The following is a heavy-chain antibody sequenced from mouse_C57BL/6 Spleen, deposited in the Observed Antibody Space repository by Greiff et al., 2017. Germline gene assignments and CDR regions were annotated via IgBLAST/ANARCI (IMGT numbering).Heavy chain of an antibody. CDR2: ISSGSSTI. CDR3: ARPIYYDPYYFDY. J-gene: IGHJ2*01. Sequence: EVQRVESGGGLVKPGGSLKLSCAASGFTFSDYGMHWVRQAPEKGLEWVAYISSGSSTIYYADTVKGRFTISRDNAKNTLFLQMTSLRSEDTAMYYCARPIYYDPYYFDYWGQGTTLTVSS. V-gene: IGHV5-17*01. CDR1: GFTFSDYG. D-gene: IGHD2-4*01.